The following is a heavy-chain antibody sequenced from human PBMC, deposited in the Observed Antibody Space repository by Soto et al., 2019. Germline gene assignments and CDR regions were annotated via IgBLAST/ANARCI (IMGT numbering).Heavy chain of an antibody. J-gene: IGHJ4*02. V-gene: IGHV1-69*06. CDR2: IIPIFGTA. D-gene: IGHD3-16*01. Sequence: QVQLVQTGAEVKKPGSSVKVSCKASGGTFSSYAISWVRQAPGQGLEWMGGIIPIFGTANYAQKFQGRVTITADKATSTAYMEVSSLRSEDTAVYYCARESGGYRAIDYWGQGTLVTVSS. CDR3: ARESGGYRAIDY. CDR1: GGTFSSYA.